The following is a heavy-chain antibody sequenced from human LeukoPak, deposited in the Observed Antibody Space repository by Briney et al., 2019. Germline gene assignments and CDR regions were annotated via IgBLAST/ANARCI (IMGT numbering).Heavy chain of an antibody. CDR3: ARDISGSLYFDY. J-gene: IGHJ4*02. CDR2: LYISGST. D-gene: IGHD3-10*01. V-gene: IGHV4-4*07. CDR1: GASISSYY. Sequence: SETLSLTCSVSGASISSYYYNWIRQTAGGWLEWIGRLYISGSTDYNPSLKSRVTISVDTSNNQFFLELTSVTAVDTAVYFCARDISGSLYFDYWGQGVLVTVSS.